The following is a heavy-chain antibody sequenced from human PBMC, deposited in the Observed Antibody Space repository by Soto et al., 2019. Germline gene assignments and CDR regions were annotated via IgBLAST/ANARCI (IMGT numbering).Heavy chain of an antibody. V-gene: IGHV2-26*01. J-gene: IGHJ4*02. D-gene: IGHD4-17*01. CDR1: GFSLTNVRMG. Sequence: QVTLKESGPVLVKPTETLTLTCTVSGFSLTNVRMGVSWIRQPPGKALEWLAHIFSNDEKSYSTSLEGRLTISKDTSKSQVVLTMTNMDPVDTATYYCAMTTITSFLFDSWGQGTLVTVSS. CDR3: AMTTITSFLFDS. CDR2: IFSNDEK.